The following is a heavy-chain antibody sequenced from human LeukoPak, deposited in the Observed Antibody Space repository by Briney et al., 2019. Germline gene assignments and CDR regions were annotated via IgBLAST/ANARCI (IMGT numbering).Heavy chain of an antibody. Sequence: SETLSLICTVSGGXISSYYCNWIRQPPGKGLEWIGYIHSSGSTKYNPSLKSRVTISVDTSKNQFSLKLSSVTAADRAVYYCARWYSSGWAFDYWGQGTLVTVSS. CDR2: IHSSGST. D-gene: IGHD6-19*01. V-gene: IGHV4-59*08. J-gene: IGHJ4*02. CDR3: ARWYSSGWAFDY. CDR1: GGXISSYY.